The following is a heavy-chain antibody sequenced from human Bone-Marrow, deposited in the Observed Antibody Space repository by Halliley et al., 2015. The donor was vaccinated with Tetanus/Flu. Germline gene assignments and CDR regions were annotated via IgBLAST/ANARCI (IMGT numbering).Heavy chain of an antibody. CDR3: ATLGLVMNYYYYGMDV. J-gene: IGHJ6*02. Sequence: ISYVGSEKYYADSVKGRFTISRDNSKNTLFLQMNSLRAEDTAVYYCATLGLVMNYYYYGMDVWGQGTTVTVS. CDR2: ISYVGSEK. V-gene: IGHV3-30*03. D-gene: IGHD3-9*01.